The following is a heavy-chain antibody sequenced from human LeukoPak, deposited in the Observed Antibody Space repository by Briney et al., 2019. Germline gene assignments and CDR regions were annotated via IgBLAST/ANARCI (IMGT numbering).Heavy chain of an antibody. CDR3: ARDWGIAVAGD. J-gene: IGHJ4*02. Sequence: ASVKVSCKASGGTFSSYAISWVRQAPGQGLEWMGRIIPILGIANYAQKFQGRVTITADKSTSTAYMELSSLRSEDTAVYYCARDWGIAVAGDWGQGTLVTVSS. V-gene: IGHV1-69*04. CDR2: IIPILGIA. D-gene: IGHD6-19*01. CDR1: GGTFSSYA.